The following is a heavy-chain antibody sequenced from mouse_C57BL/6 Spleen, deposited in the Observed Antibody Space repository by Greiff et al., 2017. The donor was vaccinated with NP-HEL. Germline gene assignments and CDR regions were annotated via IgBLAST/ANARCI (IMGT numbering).Heavy chain of an antibody. J-gene: IGHJ4*01. CDR1: GYTFTSYW. Sequence: QVHVKQPGTELVKPGASVKLSCKASGYTFTSYWMHWVKQRPGQGLEWIGNINPSNGGTNYNEKFKSKATLTVDKSSSTAYMQLSSLTSEDSAVYYCARWGYYPLYAMDYWGQGTSVTVSS. V-gene: IGHV1-53*01. CDR3: ARWGYYPLYAMDY. CDR2: INPSNGGT. D-gene: IGHD2-3*01.